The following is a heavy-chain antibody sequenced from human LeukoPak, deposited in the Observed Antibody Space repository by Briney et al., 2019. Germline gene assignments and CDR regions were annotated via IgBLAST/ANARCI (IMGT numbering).Heavy chain of an antibody. D-gene: IGHD3-22*01. CDR2: IRGSGGST. CDR3: AKDQHRFFYDTRGYYYYFDY. J-gene: IGHJ4*02. CDR1: GFTFSSYA. Sequence: PGGSLRLSCAASGFTFSSYAMSWVRQAPGKGLEWVSAIRGSGGSTNYGDSVKGRFTISRDNSKNTLYLKMNSLRAEDTAVYYCAKDQHRFFYDTRGYYYYFDYWGQGTLVTVSS. V-gene: IGHV3-23*01.